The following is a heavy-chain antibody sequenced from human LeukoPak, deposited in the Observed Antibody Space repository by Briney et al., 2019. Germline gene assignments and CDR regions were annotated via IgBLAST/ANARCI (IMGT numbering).Heavy chain of an antibody. D-gene: IGHD3-10*01. Sequence: PGGSLRLSCAASGFTFSSYEMNWVRQAPGKGLEWVAYLQYDRTNVQYADSVRGRFTISRDNSKNILYLQMNSLRAEDTAVYYCAKDLGAYYYGSGEFDYWGQGTLVTVSS. V-gene: IGHV3-30*02. J-gene: IGHJ4*02. CDR2: LQYDRTNV. CDR3: AKDLGAYYYGSGEFDY. CDR1: GFTFSSYE.